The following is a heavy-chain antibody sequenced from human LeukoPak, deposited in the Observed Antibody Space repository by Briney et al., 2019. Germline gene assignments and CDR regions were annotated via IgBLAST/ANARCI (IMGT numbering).Heavy chain of an antibody. J-gene: IGHJ6*03. D-gene: IGHD1-1*01. CDR3: ARAGSYYYMDV. Sequence: ASVKVSCKASGYTFTTYGISWVRQAPGQGLEWMGWIDAYNGNTNYARNLQGRVTMTTDTSTSTAYMELRSLRSDDTAVYYCARAGSYYYMDVWGKGTTVTVSS. V-gene: IGHV1-18*01. CDR1: GYTFTTYG. CDR2: IDAYNGNT.